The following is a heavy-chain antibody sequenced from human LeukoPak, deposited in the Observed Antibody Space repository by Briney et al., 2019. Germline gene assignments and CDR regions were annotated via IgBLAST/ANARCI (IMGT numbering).Heavy chain of an antibody. CDR3: ARHDGSGSTTFDY. Sequence: GESLKISCKGSGYDFTTYWIGWVRQMPGKGLEWMGIIYSADSEFRYSPSFRGQVTISADKSISTAYLQWSSLKASDTAMYFCARHDGSGSTTFDYWGQGTLVTVSS. CDR1: GYDFTTYW. V-gene: IGHV5-51*01. J-gene: IGHJ4*02. D-gene: IGHD3-10*01. CDR2: IYSADSEF.